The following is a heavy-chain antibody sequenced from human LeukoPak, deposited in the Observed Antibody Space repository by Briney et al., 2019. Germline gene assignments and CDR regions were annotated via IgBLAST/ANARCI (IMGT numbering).Heavy chain of an antibody. CDR2: ISPNSGGT. J-gene: IGHJ4*02. D-gene: IGHD3-22*01. V-gene: IGHV1-2*02. CDR1: GYTFTGYY. Sequence: ASVKVSCKASGYTFTGYYMHWVRQAPGQGLEWMGWISPNSGGTNYAQKFQGRVTMTRDTSISTAYMELSRLRSDDTAVYYCAKTAAPYYYDSSGYYSDYWGQGTLVTVSS. CDR3: AKTAAPYYYDSSGYYSDY.